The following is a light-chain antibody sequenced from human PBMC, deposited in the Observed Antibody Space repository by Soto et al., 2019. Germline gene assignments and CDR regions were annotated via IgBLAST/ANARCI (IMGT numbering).Light chain of an antibody. J-gene: IGLJ3*02. CDR3: SSFAGSNEVV. Sequence: QSVLTQPPSASGSPGQSVTISCTGTSSDVGAYNYVSWYQQHPGKAPKVMIFEVSKRPSGVPDRFSGSKSGNTASLTVSGLQAEDEADYYCSSFAGSNEVVFGGGTQLTVL. V-gene: IGLV2-8*01. CDR2: EVS. CDR1: SSDVGAYNY.